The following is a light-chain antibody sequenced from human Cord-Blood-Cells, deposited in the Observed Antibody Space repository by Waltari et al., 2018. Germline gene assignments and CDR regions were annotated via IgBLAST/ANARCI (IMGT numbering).Light chain of an antibody. CDR1: SSDVGGYNY. V-gene: IGLV2-14*03. J-gene: IGLJ1*01. CDR3: SSYTSSSTYV. Sequence: QSALTQPASVSGSPGQAITISCTGTSSDVGGYNYISCYQQHPGKAPKLMIYDVIKRPSGVSNRFSGSKSGNTASLTISGLQAEDEADYYCSSYTSSSTYVFGTGTKVTVL. CDR2: DVI.